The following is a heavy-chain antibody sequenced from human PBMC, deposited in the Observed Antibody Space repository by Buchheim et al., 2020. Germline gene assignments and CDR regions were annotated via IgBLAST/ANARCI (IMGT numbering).Heavy chain of an antibody. D-gene: IGHD5-12*01. Sequence: QVQLQESGPGLVKPSETLSLTCTVSGGSISSYYWSWIRQPPGKGLEWIGYIYYSGSTNYNPSLKSRVTISVDTSKNQFSLKLSSVTAADTAVYYCARLQAESGYETKRQNWFDPWGQGTL. CDR2: IYYSGST. CDR3: ARLQAESGYETKRQNWFDP. CDR1: GGSISSYY. J-gene: IGHJ5*02. V-gene: IGHV4-59*01.